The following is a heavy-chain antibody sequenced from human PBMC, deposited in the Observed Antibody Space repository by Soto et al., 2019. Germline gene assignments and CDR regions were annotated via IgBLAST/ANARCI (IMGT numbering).Heavy chain of an antibody. V-gene: IGHV3-30-3*01. D-gene: IGHD6-19*01. CDR2: ISYDGSNK. CDR3: ARDVGWLVYYYYYGMDV. Sequence: GGSLRLSCAASGFTFNSYAMHWVRQAPGKGLEWVAVISYDGSNKYYADSVKGRFTISRDNSKNTLYLQMNSLRAEDTAVYYCARDVGWLVYYYYYGMDVWGQGTTVTVSS. J-gene: IGHJ6*02. CDR1: GFTFNSYA.